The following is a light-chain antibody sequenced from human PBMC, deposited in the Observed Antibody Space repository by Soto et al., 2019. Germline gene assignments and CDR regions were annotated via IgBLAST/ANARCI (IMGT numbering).Light chain of an antibody. CDR2: GAS. CDR3: QKCKVAPFT. J-gene: IGKJ4*01. V-gene: IGKV1-39*01. CDR1: QNINSY. Sequence: IQMTQSPLSLSASVGAKATLTCRTSQNINSYLSWYQQKPGKAPRLLIYGASSLQVGVPSRFIGSGSGTDFTLTISSLQPEDVATYYCQKCKVAPFTFGGGTKVDIK.